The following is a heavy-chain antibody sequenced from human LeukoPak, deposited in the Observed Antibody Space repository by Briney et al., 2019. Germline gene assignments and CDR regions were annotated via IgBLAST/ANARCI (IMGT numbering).Heavy chain of an antibody. CDR3: VRIYGGSYYDY. J-gene: IGHJ4*02. CDR2: IKQDGSEK. Sequence: GGSLRLSCAASGFALISSWMSWVRQAPGKGLEWVANIKQDGSEKYYMDSVKGRFTISRDNAKNSLYLQMNGLRAEDTAVYYCVRIYGGSYYDYRGQGTLVTISS. D-gene: IGHD1-26*01. CDR1: GFALISSW. V-gene: IGHV3-7*01.